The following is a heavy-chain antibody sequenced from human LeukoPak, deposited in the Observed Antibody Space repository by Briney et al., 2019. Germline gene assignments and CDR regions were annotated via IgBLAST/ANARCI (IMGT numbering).Heavy chain of an antibody. CDR3: ARLGSVYCSGGSCYKFDP. CDR2: IYPGDSDT. CDR1: GYSFTSCW. Sequence: GESLKISCKGSGYSFTSCWVGWVRQMPGKGLEWMGIIYPGDSDTRYSPSFQGQVTISADKSISTAYLQWSSLKASDTAMYYCARLGSVYCSGGSCYKFDPWGQGTLVTVSS. J-gene: IGHJ5*02. V-gene: IGHV5-51*01. D-gene: IGHD2-15*01.